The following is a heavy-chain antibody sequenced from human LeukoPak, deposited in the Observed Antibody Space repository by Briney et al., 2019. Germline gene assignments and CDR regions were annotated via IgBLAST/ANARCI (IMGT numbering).Heavy chain of an antibody. CDR2: IKPGGSDT. CDR3: ARDGIDY. Sequence: GGSLRLSCAASGFIFTDYWMSWVRQAPGKGLEWVANIKPGGSDTYYADSVKGRFTISKDDAENSVFLQMNSLRVEDTALYYCARDGIDYWGQGTLVTVSS. J-gene: IGHJ4*02. V-gene: IGHV3-7*04. CDR1: GFIFTDYW. D-gene: IGHD1-1*01.